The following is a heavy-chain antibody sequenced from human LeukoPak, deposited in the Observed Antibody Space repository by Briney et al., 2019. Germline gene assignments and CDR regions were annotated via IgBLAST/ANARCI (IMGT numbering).Heavy chain of an antibody. Sequence: SETLSLTCTVSGGSISSYYWNWIRQPPGKGLEGIGYIYYSGSTNYNPSLKSRVTISVDTSKNQFSPKLSSVTAADTAVYYCARQDVVVITAATYYYGMDVWGQGTAVTVSS. CDR1: GGSISSYY. D-gene: IGHD2-2*01. CDR3: ARQDVVVITAATYYYGMDV. CDR2: IYYSGST. V-gene: IGHV4-59*08. J-gene: IGHJ6*02.